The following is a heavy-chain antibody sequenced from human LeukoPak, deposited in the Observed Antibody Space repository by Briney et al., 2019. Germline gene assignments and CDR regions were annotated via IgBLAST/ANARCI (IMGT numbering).Heavy chain of an antibody. CDR2: INHSGST. J-gene: IGHJ4*02. CDR3: ARRPFRGYYYGSGSPLFDY. V-gene: IGHV4-34*01. CDR1: GGSFSGYY. Sequence: SETLSLTCAVYGGSFSGYYWSWIRQPPGKGLEWIGEINHSGSTNYNPSLKSRVTISVDTSKNQFSLKLSSVTAADTAVYYCARRPFRGYYYGSGSPLFDYWGQGTLVTVSS. D-gene: IGHD3-10*01.